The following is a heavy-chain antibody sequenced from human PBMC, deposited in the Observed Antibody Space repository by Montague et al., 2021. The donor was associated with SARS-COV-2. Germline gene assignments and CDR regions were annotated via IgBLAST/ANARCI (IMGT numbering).Heavy chain of an antibody. CDR2: IYTSGST. D-gene: IGHD2-2*01. CDR1: GGSISSGSYY. J-gene: IGHJ6*02. Sequence: TLSLTCTVSGGSISSGSYYWSWIRQPAGKGLEWIGRIYTSGSTNYNPSLKSRVTISVDTSKNQFSLKLSSVTAADTAVYYCARGGWGGTDCSSTSCKPYYYYGMDVWGQGTTVTVPS. V-gene: IGHV4-61*02. CDR3: ARGGWGGTDCSSTSCKPYYYYGMDV.